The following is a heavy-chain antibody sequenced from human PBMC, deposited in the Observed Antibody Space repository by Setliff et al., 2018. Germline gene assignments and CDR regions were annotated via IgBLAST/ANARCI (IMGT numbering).Heavy chain of an antibody. Sequence: SETLSLTCAVYGGSFSGYYWSWIRQPAGKGLEWIGHIYIGGSANYNPSLKSRVTMSIDTSKNQFSLMLYSVTAADTAIYYCARYDSSGYSENYYFDYWGQGTLVTVSS. V-gene: IGHV4-59*10. D-gene: IGHD3-22*01. J-gene: IGHJ4*02. CDR1: GGSFSGYY. CDR3: ARYDSSGYSENYYFDY. CDR2: IYIGGSA.